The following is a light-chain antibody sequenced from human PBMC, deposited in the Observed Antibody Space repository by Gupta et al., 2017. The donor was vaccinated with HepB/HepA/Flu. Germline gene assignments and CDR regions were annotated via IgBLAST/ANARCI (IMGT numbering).Light chain of an antibody. CDR3: QKRSKWPRT. V-gene: IGKV3-11*01. CDR2: DVS. J-gene: IGKJ1*01. Sequence: EIVLTQSPATLALSPGERVTLSCTASQNIRTSLAWYQHKPGLAPRLLIYDVSNRATGGPARFAGSGSGTDFTLAISSLEPEDVAVDYCQKRSKWPRTFGQGTKVEI. CDR1: QNIRTS.